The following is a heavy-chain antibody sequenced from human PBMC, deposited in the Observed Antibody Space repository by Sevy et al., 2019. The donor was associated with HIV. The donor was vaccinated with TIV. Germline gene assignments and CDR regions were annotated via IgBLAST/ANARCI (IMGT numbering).Heavy chain of an antibody. CDR2: ISSSSSTI. J-gene: IGHJ3*02. D-gene: IGHD2-15*01. Sequence: GGSLRLSCAASGFTFSSYSMNWVRQAPGKGLEWVSYISSSSSTIYYADSVKGRFTISRDKSKNSLYLQMNSLRAEDTAVYYCARGGIVVGGAFDIWGQGTMVTVS. CDR3: ARGGIVVGGAFDI. V-gene: IGHV3-48*01. CDR1: GFTFSSYS.